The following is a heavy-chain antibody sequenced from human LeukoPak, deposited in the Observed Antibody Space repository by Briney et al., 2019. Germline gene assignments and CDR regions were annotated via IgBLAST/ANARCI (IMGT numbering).Heavy chain of an antibody. D-gene: IGHD1-26*01. Sequence: SETLSLTCAVYGGSFSGYYWSWIRQPPGKGLEWIGEINHSGSTNYNPSLKSRVTISVDTSKNQFSLKLSSVTAADTAVYYCAKGGRGIFSYFDYWGQGTLVTVSS. CDR2: INHSGST. CDR1: GGSFSGYY. CDR3: AKGGRGIFSYFDY. J-gene: IGHJ4*02. V-gene: IGHV4-34*01.